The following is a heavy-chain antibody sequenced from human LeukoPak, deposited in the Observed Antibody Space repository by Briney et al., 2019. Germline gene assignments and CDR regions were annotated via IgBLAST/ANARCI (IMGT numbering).Heavy chain of an antibody. J-gene: IGHJ6*03. CDR2: IIPIFGTA. CDR1: GCTFSSYA. V-gene: IGHV1-69*05. Sequence: GASVKVSCKASGCTFSSYAISWVRQAPGQGLEWMGGIIPIFGTANYAQKFQGRVTITTDESTSTAYMELSSLRSEDTAVYYCARGRGQWLPPGYMDVWGKGTTVTVSS. D-gene: IGHD5-12*01. CDR3: ARGRGQWLPPGYMDV.